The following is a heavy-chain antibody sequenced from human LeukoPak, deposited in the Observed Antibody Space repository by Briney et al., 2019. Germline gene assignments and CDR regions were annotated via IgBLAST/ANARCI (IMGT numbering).Heavy chain of an antibody. CDR2: INPNSGGT. D-gene: IGHD3-16*01. CDR1: GYTFTGYY. V-gene: IGHV1-2*02. J-gene: IGHJ5*02. Sequence: ASVKVFCKASGYTFTGYYMHWVRQAPGQGLEWMGWINPNSGGTNYAQKFQGRVTMTRDTSISTAYMELSRLRSDDTAVYYCARDQAPRMITFGGPRRWFDPWGQGTLVTVSS. CDR3: ARDQAPRMITFGGPRRWFDP.